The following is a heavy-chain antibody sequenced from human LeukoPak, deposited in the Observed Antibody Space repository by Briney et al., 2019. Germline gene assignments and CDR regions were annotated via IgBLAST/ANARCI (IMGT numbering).Heavy chain of an antibody. Sequence: GGSLRLSCAASGFTFSGSAMHWVRQASGKGLEWVGRIRSKANSYATAYAASVKGRFTISRDDSKNTAYLQMNSLKTEDTAVYYCTRGPVYYYDSSGYYDDYWGRGTLVTVSS. J-gene: IGHJ4*02. CDR3: TRGPVYYYDSSGYYDDY. CDR2: IRSKANSYAT. V-gene: IGHV3-73*01. CDR1: GFTFSGSA. D-gene: IGHD3-22*01.